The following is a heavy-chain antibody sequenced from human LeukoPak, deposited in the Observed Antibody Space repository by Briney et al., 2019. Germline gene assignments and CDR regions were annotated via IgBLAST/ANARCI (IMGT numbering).Heavy chain of an antibody. J-gene: IGHJ6*03. CDR1: GFTFDDYA. V-gene: IGHV3-43D*03. CDR2: ISWDGGST. CDR3: AKDGRLPKRFGYYYYYMDV. D-gene: IGHD3-16*01. Sequence: GGSLRLSCAASGFTFDDYAMHWVRQAPGKGLEWVSLISWDGGSTYYADSVKGRFTISRDNSKNSLYLQMNSLRAEDTALYYCAKDGRLPKRFGYYYYYMDVWGKGTTVTVSS.